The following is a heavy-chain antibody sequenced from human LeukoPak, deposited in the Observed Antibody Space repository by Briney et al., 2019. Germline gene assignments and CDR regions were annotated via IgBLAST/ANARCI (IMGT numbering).Heavy chain of an antibody. V-gene: IGHV1-18*01. CDR1: GYTFTSYG. D-gene: IGHD3-9*01. Sequence: GASVKVSCKASGYTFTSYGISWVRQAPGQGLEWMGWISAYNGNTNYAQKFQGRVTMTRDTSISTAYMELSRLRSDDTAVYYCAGDCDILTGYYRWPQFDPWGQGTLVTVSS. CDR2: ISAYNGNT. CDR3: AGDCDILTGYYRWPQFDP. J-gene: IGHJ5*02.